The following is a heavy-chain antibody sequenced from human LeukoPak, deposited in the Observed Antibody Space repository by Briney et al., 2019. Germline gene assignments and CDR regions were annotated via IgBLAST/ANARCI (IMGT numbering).Heavy chain of an antibody. J-gene: IGHJ4*02. CDR3: ARDLQITFGGVIEEGFDY. CDR2: IYTSGST. Sequence: PSETLSLTCTVSGGSISSYYWSWIRQPAGKGLEWIGRIYTSGSTNYNPSLKSRVTMSVDTSKNQFSLKLSSVTAADTAVYYCARDLQITFGGVIEEGFDYWGQGTLVTVSS. V-gene: IGHV4-4*07. CDR1: GGSISSYY. D-gene: IGHD3-16*02.